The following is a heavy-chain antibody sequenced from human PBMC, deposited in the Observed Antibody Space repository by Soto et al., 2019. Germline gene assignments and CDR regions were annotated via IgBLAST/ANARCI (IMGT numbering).Heavy chain of an antibody. Sequence: QVQLQESGPGLVKPSETLSLTCTVSGGSISSYYWSWIRQPPGKGLEWIGYIYYSGSTNYNPSLKSRVTISVDTSKNQFSLKLSSVTAADTAVYYCAGLVGATNDFDYWGQGTLVTVSS. CDR1: GGSISSYY. CDR2: IYYSGST. V-gene: IGHV4-59*01. CDR3: AGLVGATNDFDY. J-gene: IGHJ4*02. D-gene: IGHD1-26*01.